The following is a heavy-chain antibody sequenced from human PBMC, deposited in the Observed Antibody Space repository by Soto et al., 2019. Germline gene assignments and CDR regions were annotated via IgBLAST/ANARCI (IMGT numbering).Heavy chain of an antibody. CDR3: AKLSMVDSFDL. Sequence: GESLKIACHASGYIFATYWIGWVRQEPGKGLEWMGLIYPGDSDTNYNPSFQGRVTISADMSINTAYLQWNSLKASDTAIYFCAKLSMVDSFDLWGQGTMVTVSS. D-gene: IGHD2-8*01. V-gene: IGHV5-51*01. CDR1: GYIFATYW. J-gene: IGHJ3*01. CDR2: IYPGDSDT.